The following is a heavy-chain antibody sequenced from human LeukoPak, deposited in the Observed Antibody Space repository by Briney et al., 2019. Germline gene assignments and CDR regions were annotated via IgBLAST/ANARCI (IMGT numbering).Heavy chain of an antibody. D-gene: IGHD6-19*01. Sequence: GGSLRLSCAASGFTFSSYSMNWVRQAPGKGLEWVSSISSSSYIYYADSVKGRFTISRDNAKNSLYLQMNSLRAEDTAVYYCAREVSSGPFIDYWGQGTLVTVSS. CDR2: ISSSSYI. J-gene: IGHJ4*02. CDR3: AREVSSGPFIDY. V-gene: IGHV3-21*01. CDR1: GFTFSSYS.